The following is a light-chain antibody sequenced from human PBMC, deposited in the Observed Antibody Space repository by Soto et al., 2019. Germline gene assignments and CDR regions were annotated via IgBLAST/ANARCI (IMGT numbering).Light chain of an antibody. CDR1: SSDVGGYNY. CDR2: EVS. CDR3: SSFSSTSTIV. J-gene: IGLJ2*01. V-gene: IGLV2-14*01. Sequence: QSALTQPASVSGSPGQSITISCIGSSSDVGGYNYVSWYQHHPGRVPKPMIFEVSDRPSGVSSRFSGSKSGNTANLTISGLQAEDEADYYCSSFSSTSTIVFGGGTKLTVL.